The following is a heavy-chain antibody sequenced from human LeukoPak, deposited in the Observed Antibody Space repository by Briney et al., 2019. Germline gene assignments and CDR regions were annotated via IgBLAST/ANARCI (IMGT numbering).Heavy chain of an antibody. CDR3: TLRGTTPSFSDY. Sequence: GGSLRLSCAASGFTFSSYGMHWVRQAPGKGLEWVGRIKSKTDGGTTDYAAPVKGRFTISRDDSKNTLYLQMDSLKTDDTGVYYCTLRGTTPSFSDYWGQGTLVTVSS. CDR2: IKSKTDGGTT. V-gene: IGHV3-15*01. J-gene: IGHJ4*02. D-gene: IGHD4-17*01. CDR1: GFTFSSYG.